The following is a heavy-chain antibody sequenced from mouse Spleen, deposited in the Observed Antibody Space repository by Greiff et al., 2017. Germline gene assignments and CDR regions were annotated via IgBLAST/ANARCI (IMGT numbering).Heavy chain of an antibody. Sequence: QVQLQQSGPELVKPGASVKISCKASGYAFSSSWMNWVKQRPGKGLEWIGRIYPGDGDTNYNGKFKGKATLTADKSSSTAYMQLSSLTSEDSAVYFCARDYYSKGTAMDYWGQGTSVTVSS. CDR3: ARDYYSKGTAMDY. CDR1: GYAFSSSW. D-gene: IGHD2-5*01. CDR2: IYPGDGDT. V-gene: IGHV1-82*01. J-gene: IGHJ4*01.